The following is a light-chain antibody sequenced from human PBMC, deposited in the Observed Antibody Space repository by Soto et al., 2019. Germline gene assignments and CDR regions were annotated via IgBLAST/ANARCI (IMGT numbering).Light chain of an antibody. Sequence: EIVLTQSPGTLSLSPGERATLACRASQSINGNFLVWYQQKLGQAPRLLIFAASSRATGIPDRFSGSGSGTDFTLTISRLDPEDFAVYYCQQNSTSRSWTFGQGTKVDIK. V-gene: IGKV3-20*01. J-gene: IGKJ1*01. CDR3: QQNSTSRSWT. CDR1: QSINGNF. CDR2: AAS.